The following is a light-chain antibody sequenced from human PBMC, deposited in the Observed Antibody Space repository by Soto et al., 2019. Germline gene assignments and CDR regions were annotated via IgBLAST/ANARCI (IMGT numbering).Light chain of an antibody. CDR3: LQYKSWPPWT. Sequence: DRINIICRVSPSINKWLSWYQQKPGKAPKSLIYAASSLQGGVPPGFSGSRSGTDFILTTSSLQPADVAIDYCLQYKSWPPWTFGQGTKVDIK. CDR2: AAS. J-gene: IGKJ1*01. CDR1: PSINKW. V-gene: IGKV1-5*02.